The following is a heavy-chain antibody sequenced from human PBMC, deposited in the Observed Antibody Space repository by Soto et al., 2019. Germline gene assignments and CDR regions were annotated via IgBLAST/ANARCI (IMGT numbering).Heavy chain of an antibody. CDR2: IYYSGST. Sequence: SETLSLTCTVSGGSISSSSYYRGWIRQPPGKGLEWIGSIYYSGSTYYNPSLKSRVTISVDTSKNQFSLKLSSVTAADTAVYYCARHISNYYYYYYMDVWGKGTTVTVSS. V-gene: IGHV4-39*01. CDR1: GGSISSSSYY. CDR3: ARHISNYYYYYYMDV. J-gene: IGHJ6*03.